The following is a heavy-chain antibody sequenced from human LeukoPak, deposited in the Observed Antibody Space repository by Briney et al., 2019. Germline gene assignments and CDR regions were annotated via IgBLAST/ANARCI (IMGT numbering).Heavy chain of an antibody. Sequence: PSETLSLTCTVSGGSIRNYYWNWIRQPAGKGPEWIGRFYTGGSTKYNPSLKSRVTMSVDTFKNQFSLKLSSVTAADTAVYYCARDGYTYGFDYWGQGARVTVSS. CDR1: GGSIRNYY. D-gene: IGHD5-18*01. CDR2: FYTGGST. V-gene: IGHV4-4*07. J-gene: IGHJ4*02. CDR3: ARDGYTYGFDY.